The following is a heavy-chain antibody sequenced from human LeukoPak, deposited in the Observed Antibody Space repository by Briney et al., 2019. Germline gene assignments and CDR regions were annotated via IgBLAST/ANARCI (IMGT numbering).Heavy chain of an antibody. J-gene: IGHJ6*02. CDR1: GFTFSRYW. Sequence: GGSLRLSCAASGFTFSRYWMSWVRQAPGKGLEWVANIKQDGSEKYYVDSVKGRFTISRDNAKNSLYLQMNSLRAEDTAVYYCARGGRGAYYDFWSGYSGYYYYGMDVWGQGTTVTVSS. V-gene: IGHV3-7*01. CDR2: IKQDGSEK. D-gene: IGHD3-3*01. CDR3: ARGGRGAYYDFWSGYSGYYYYGMDV.